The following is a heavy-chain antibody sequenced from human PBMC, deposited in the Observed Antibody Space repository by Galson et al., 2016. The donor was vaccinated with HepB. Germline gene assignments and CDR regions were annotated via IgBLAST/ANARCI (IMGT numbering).Heavy chain of an antibody. CDR1: GFTFSSYW. CDR3: VRVSRSISVAGDY. Sequence: SLRLSCAASGFTFSSYWMHWVRQAPGKGLVWVSRINSDGSSTNYADSVKGRFTISRDNAKNTLYLQMNSLRAEDTAVYYCVRVSRSISVAGDYWGHGTLVTVSS. D-gene: IGHD6-19*01. V-gene: IGHV3-74*01. J-gene: IGHJ4*01. CDR2: INSDGSST.